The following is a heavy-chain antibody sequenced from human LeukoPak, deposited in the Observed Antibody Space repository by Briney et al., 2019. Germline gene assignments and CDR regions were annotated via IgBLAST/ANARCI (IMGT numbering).Heavy chain of an antibody. D-gene: IGHD4-17*01. CDR2: INPNSGGT. Sequence: ASVTVSCRASGYTCTGYYMHWVRQAPGQGLEWMGWINPNSGGTNYAQKFQGRVTMTRDTSISTAYMELSRLRSDDTAVYYCATHVSGDYSRFDYWGQGALVTVSS. V-gene: IGHV1-2*02. CDR1: GYTCTGYY. J-gene: IGHJ4*02. CDR3: ATHVSGDYSRFDY.